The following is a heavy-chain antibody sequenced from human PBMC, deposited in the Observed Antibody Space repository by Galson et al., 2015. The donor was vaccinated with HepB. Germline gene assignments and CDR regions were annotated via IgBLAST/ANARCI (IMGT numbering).Heavy chain of an antibody. CDR1: GFTFSRYG. CDR3: AKDVSGNSGA. CDR2: IQYDESSK. V-gene: IGHV3-30*02. Sequence: RLSCAASGFTFSRYGMHWVRQAPGKGLEWVSFIQYDESSKTYADFVKGRFTISRDNSKNTLFLQMNSLRAEDTALYYCAKDVSGNSGAWGQGTLVTVSS. J-gene: IGHJ5*02. D-gene: IGHD4-23*01.